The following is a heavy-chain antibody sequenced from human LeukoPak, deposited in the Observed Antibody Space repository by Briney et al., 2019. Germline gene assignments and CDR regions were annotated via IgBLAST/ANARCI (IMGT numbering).Heavy chain of an antibody. Sequence: GGSLRLSCAAPGFTFSSAWMSWVRQAPGKGLEWVGRIKSTTDGGATDYAAPVKGRFTISRDDSKNTLYLQMNSLKIEDTAVYYCSTSQGVVVIYYYGMDVWGQGTTVTVSS. D-gene: IGHD2-2*01. V-gene: IGHV3-15*01. CDR2: IKSTTDGGAT. CDR3: STSQGVVVIYYYGMDV. CDR1: GFTFSSAW. J-gene: IGHJ6*02.